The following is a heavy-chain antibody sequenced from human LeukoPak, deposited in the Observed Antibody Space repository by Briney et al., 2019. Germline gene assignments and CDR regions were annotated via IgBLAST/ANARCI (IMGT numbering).Heavy chain of an antibody. J-gene: IGHJ4*02. CDR3: ARDPRLLDY. CDR2: VKSDGSDK. V-gene: IGHV3-7*01. Sequence: GGSLRLSCAASGFTFSNYWMSWIRQALGKGLEWVANVKSDGSDKYYVDSVKGRFTISRDNAKNSLYLQMNSLRAEDTAVYYCARDPRLLDYWGQGTLVTVSS. CDR1: GFTFSNYW.